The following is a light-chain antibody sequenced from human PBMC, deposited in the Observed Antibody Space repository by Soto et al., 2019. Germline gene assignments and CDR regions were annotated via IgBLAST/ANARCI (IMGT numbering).Light chain of an antibody. CDR1: YSDVGGYNY. CDR3: SSYTSSTTLVL. J-gene: IGLJ2*01. Sequence: QSALTQPASVSGSPGQSITISCTGTYSDVGGYNYVSWYQQHPGKAPKLMIFEINNRPSGISNRFSGSKSGNTASLTISGLQAEDEADYFCSSYTSSTTLVLFGGGTKLNVL. V-gene: IGLV2-14*01. CDR2: EIN.